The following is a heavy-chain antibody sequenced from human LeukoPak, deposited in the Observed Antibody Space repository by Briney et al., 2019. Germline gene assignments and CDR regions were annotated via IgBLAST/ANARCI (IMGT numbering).Heavy chain of an antibody. V-gene: IGHV3-23*01. CDR1: GFTFSSYA. CDR2: ISGSGGST. Sequence: GGSLRLSCAASGFTFSSYAMSWVRQAPGKGLEWVSAISGSGGSTYYADSVKGRFTISRDNSKNTLYLQMNSLRAEDTAVYYCAKSSTYSRARWPDHWGQGTLVTVSS. CDR3: AKSSTYSRARWPDH. D-gene: IGHD6-13*01. J-gene: IGHJ4*02.